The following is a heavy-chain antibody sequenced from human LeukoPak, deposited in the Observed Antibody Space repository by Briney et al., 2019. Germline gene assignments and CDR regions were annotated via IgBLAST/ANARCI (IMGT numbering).Heavy chain of an antibody. CDR2: ISWNSGYI. Sequence: PPGRSLTLSCAASGFTFDNYAMHWVRQAPGKGLEWLLIISWNSGYIGYADSVKGRFTISRDNAKKSLDLQMNSLRAEDTAFYYCAKVRGTYSSGYFFDYWGQGTLVTVSS. CDR3: AKVRGTYSSGYFFDY. CDR1: GFTFDNYA. D-gene: IGHD6-19*01. J-gene: IGHJ4*02. V-gene: IGHV3-9*01.